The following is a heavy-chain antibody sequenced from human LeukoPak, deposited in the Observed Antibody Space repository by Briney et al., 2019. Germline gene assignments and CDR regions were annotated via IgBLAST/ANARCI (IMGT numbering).Heavy chain of an antibody. Sequence: PSETLSLTCTVSGGSISSYYWSWIRQPPGKGMEWIGYIYYSGSTNYNPSLKRRVTISVDTSKNQFSLKLSSVTAAAAAVYYCTRQSLLRLLDYYMDVWGKGTTVTVSS. J-gene: IGHJ6*03. CDR2: IYYSGST. CDR1: GGSISSYY. V-gene: IGHV4-59*01. D-gene: IGHD2-21*02. CDR3: TRQSLLRLLDYYMDV.